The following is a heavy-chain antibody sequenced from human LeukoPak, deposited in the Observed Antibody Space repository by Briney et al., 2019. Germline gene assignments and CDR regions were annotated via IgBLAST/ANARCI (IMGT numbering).Heavy chain of an antibody. V-gene: IGHV4-59*01. D-gene: IGHD3-10*01. J-gene: IGHJ6*03. CDR2: NYNRGTT. Sequence: SETLSLTCSVSGGSISTYYWSWIRQPPGKGLEWIGHNYNRGTTNYNPSLKSRVTISVDRSKNQFSLSLTSVTAADTAVYYCARGDGSGSSYRYYYYYYMDVWGKGTTVTVSS. CDR3: ARGDGSGSSYRYYYYYYMDV. CDR1: GGSISTYY.